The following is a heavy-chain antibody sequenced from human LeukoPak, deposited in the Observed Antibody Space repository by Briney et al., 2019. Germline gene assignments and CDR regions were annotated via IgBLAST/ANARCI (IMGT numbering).Heavy chain of an antibody. CDR1: GFTFSSYS. V-gene: IGHV3-21*01. CDR2: ISSSSSYI. J-gene: IGHJ4*02. CDR3: ARDRAPDYYDSSGYSDY. D-gene: IGHD3-22*01. Sequence: GGSLRLSCAASGFTFSSYSMNWVRQAPGKGLEWVSSISSSSSYIYYADSVKGRFTISRDNAKNSLYLQMNSLRAEDTAVYYSARDRAPDYYDSSGYSDYWGQGTLVTVSS.